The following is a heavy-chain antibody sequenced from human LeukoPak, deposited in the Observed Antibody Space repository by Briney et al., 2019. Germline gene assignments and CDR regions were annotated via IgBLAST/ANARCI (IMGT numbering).Heavy chain of an antibody. D-gene: IGHD3-22*01. V-gene: IGHV1-18*01. CDR1: GYTFTGYG. CDR3: ARDSDYYDSSGYSDY. J-gene: IGHJ4*02. Sequence: ASVKVSCKASGYTFTGYGISWVRQAPGQGLEWMGWISAYNGNTNYAQKLQGRVTMTTDTSTSTAYMELRSLRSDDTAVYYCARDSDYYDSSGYSDYWGQGTLVTVSS. CDR2: ISAYNGNT.